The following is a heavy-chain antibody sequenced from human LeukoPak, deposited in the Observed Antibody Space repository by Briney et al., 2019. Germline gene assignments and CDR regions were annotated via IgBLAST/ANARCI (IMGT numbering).Heavy chain of an antibody. D-gene: IGHD1-14*01. J-gene: IGHJ4*02. CDR3: AKDQTGAGYFDY. CDR1: GFTFRSYA. Sequence: GGSLRLSCAASGFTFRSYAMHWVRQAPGKGLEYVSAISGNGGTTYYGNSVKGRFTISRDNAKNTLYLQMGSLRAEDTAVYYCAKDQTGAGYFDYWGQGTLVTVSS. V-gene: IGHV3-64*01. CDR2: ISGNGGTT.